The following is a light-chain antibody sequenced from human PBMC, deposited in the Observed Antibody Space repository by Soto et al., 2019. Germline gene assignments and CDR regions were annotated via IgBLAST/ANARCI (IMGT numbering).Light chain of an antibody. CDR1: QSVSSN. J-gene: IGKJ2*01. CDR3: QQYNNWPYT. V-gene: IGKV3-15*01. Sequence: EIVMTQSPATLSVSPGERATLSCRASQSVSSNLAWYQQNPGQAPRLLIYGASTRATGIPARFSGSGSGTAFTLTISSLQSEEFAVYYCQQYNNWPYTFGQGTKLEIK. CDR2: GAS.